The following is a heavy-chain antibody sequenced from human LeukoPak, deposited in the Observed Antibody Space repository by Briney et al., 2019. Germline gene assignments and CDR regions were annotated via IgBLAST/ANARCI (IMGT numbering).Heavy chain of an antibody. V-gene: IGHV5-51*01. D-gene: IGHD4-17*01. CDR2: IHSADSNT. Sequence: GESLQISCKDSGYSFTNYWIGWVRQMPGKGLEWMGIIHSADSNTKYSPSFQGQVTISADKSISTAYLQWSGLKASDTALYYCAGARHGDYRWDYWGQGTLVTVSS. CDR3: AGARHGDYRWDY. J-gene: IGHJ4*02. CDR1: GYSFTNYW.